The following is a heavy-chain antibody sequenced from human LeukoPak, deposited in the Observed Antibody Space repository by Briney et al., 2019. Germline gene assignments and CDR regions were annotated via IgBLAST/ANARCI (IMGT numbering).Heavy chain of an antibody. J-gene: IGHJ5*02. CDR1: GSTFSSYA. Sequence: SVKVSCKASGSTFSSYAISWVRQAPGQGLEWMGGIIPIFGTANYAQKFQGRVTITADKSTSTAYMELSSLRSEDTAVYYCARESMRYDILTGYFSENWFDPWGQGTLVTVSS. D-gene: IGHD3-9*01. CDR2: IIPIFGTA. V-gene: IGHV1-69*06. CDR3: ARESMRYDILTGYFSENWFDP.